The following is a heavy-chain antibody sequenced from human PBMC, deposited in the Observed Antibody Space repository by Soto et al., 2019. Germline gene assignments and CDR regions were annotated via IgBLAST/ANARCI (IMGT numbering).Heavy chain of an antibody. D-gene: IGHD4-4*01. CDR3: VKFPVITASYYYQDMDV. J-gene: IGHJ6*03. V-gene: IGHV3-23*01. CDR1: GFTFSTYP. Sequence: GGSLRLSCAASGFTFSTYPMNWVRQAPGKGLEWVSGISGSGISTFYVDTVKGRFTISRDNSKNTVFLQINSLRAEDTAIYYCVKFPVITASYYYQDMDVWGQGTTVTVSS. CDR2: ISGSGIST.